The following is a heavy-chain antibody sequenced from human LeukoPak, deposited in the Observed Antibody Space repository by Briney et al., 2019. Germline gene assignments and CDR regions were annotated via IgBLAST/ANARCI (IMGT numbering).Heavy chain of an antibody. Sequence: PSETLSLTCAVSCYSISSGYYWGWIRQPPGKGLEWIGSIYQSGSTYYNLSLKSRVTISVDTSKNQFSLKLSSATVADTAVYYSARNPGGGSSGWFDYWGQGTLVTVSS. V-gene: IGHV4-38-2*01. CDR1: CYSISSGYY. CDR2: IYQSGST. D-gene: IGHD6-19*01. J-gene: IGHJ4*02. CDR3: ARNPGGGSSGWFDY.